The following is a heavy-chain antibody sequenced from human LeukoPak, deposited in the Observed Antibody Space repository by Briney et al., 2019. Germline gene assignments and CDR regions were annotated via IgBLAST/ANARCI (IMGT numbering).Heavy chain of an antibody. J-gene: IGHJ4*02. CDR1: GYIFTNYA. V-gene: IGHV1-3*04. Sequence: RWASVKVSCKASGYIFTNYAMHWVRQAPGQSLEWMGWINTDNGNTEYSQKFQDRVTITRDTSASTAYMELSSLRSEDTAVYYCAKAGGSGSPYFDYWGQGTLVTVSS. D-gene: IGHD3-10*01. CDR2: INTDNGNT. CDR3: AKAGGSGSPYFDY.